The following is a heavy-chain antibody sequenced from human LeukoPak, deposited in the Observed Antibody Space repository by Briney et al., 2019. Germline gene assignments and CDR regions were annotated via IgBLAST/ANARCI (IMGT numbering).Heavy chain of an antibody. CDR2: ISGSGGST. J-gene: IGHJ4*02. CDR1: GFTFSSSA. D-gene: IGHD5-18*01. Sequence: AGGSLRLSCAASGFTFSSSAMSWVRQALGKGLEWVSAISGSGGSTYYYADSVKGRFTISRDNSKNTLYLQMNSLIVEDTAIYYCARGSGRYNYGPYHYWGQGILVTVSS. CDR3: ARGSGRYNYGPYHY. V-gene: IGHV3-23*01.